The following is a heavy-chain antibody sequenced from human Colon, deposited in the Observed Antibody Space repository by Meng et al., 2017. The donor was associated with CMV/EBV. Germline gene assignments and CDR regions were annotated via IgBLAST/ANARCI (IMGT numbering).Heavy chain of an antibody. D-gene: IGHD1-1*01. CDR3: ARDRNWIFGY. J-gene: IGHJ4*02. CDR1: GFPFSSDV. Sequence: GESLKISCAASGFPFSSDVMHWVRQAPGKGLVWVARINHDGTFTTYVDSVKGRFTISRDNAKNTLYLQMNSLRAEDTAAYYGARDRNWIFGYWGRGTLVTVSS. V-gene: IGHV3-74*03. CDR2: INHDGTFT.